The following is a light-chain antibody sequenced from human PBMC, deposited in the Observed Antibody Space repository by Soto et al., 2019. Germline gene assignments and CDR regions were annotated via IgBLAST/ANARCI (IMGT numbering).Light chain of an antibody. CDR2: GAS. V-gene: IGKV3-20*01. Sequence: EIVLTQSPGTLSLSPGERATLSCRASQSVSSSYLAWYQQKPGQAPRLLIYGASSRATGIPDRFSGSGSGTDFTVTISRLGPEGFAVYYCQQYGSSPLTFGGGTKVQIK. CDR1: QSVSSSY. CDR3: QQYGSSPLT. J-gene: IGKJ4*01.